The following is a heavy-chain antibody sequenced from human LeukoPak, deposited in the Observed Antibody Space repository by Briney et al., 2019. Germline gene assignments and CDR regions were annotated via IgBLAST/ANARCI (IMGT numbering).Heavy chain of an antibody. V-gene: IGHV1-2*04. J-gene: IGHJ1*01. CDR2: INPNSGGT. CDR3: ARAHITISALYFQH. D-gene: IGHD3-9*01. Sequence: GESLKISCKGSGYTFTGYYMHWVRQAPGQGLEWMGWINPNSGGTNYAQKFQGWVTMTTDTSTSTAYMELRSLRSDDTAVYYCARAHITISALYFQHWGQGTLVTVSS. CDR1: GYTFTGYY.